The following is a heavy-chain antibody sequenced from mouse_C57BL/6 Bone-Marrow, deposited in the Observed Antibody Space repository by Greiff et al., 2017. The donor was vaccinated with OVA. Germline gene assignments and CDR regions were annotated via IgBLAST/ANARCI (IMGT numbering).Heavy chain of an antibody. Sequence: DVQLQESGGGLVKPGGSLKLSCAASGFTFSSYAMSWVRQTPEKRLEWVATISDGGSYTYYPDNVKGRFTISRDNAKNNLYLQMSHLKSEDTAMYYCARDDSSGPAWFAYWGQGTLVTVSA. CDR2: ISDGGSYT. CDR3: ARDDSSGPAWFAY. V-gene: IGHV5-4*01. CDR1: GFTFSSYA. J-gene: IGHJ3*01. D-gene: IGHD3-2*02.